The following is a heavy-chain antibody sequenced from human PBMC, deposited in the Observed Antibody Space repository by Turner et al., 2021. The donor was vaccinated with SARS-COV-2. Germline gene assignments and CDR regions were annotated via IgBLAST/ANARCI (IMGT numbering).Heavy chain of an antibody. V-gene: IGHV4-34*01. J-gene: IGHJ4*02. CDR3: ARGWGGYNFSFDY. CDR2: IGHTGSG. CDR1: GESFSGHF. Sequence: VQLQQWGAGLLKPSETLSLTCAVSGESFSGHFWTWIRQSPGKGLEWIAEIGHTGSGNYNPSLKRRVALSVDTLKRHFSLMMHSVTAADTAIYYCARGWGGYNFSFDYWGRGALVAVSS. D-gene: IGHD5-12*01.